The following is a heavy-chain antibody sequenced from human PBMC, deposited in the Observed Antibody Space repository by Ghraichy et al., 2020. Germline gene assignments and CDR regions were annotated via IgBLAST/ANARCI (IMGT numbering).Heavy chain of an antibody. CDR1: GFTFSSYA. Sequence: GGSLRLSCAASGFTFSSYAMTWVRQAPGKGLEWVSAISGSGGSTNYADSVKGRFTISRDNSKNTLYLQMNSLRAEDTAVYYCAKIEADFYYYGLDVWGQGTTVTVSS. CDR3: AKIEADFYYYGLDV. V-gene: IGHV3-23*01. CDR2: ISGSGGST. J-gene: IGHJ6*02.